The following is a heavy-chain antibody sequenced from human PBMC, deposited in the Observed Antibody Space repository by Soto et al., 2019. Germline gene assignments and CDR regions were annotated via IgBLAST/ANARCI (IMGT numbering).Heavy chain of an antibody. CDR1: VGSISSYY. J-gene: IGHJ4*02. CDR2: IYYSGST. D-gene: IGHD6-13*01. CDR3: ARGYSSSGYSDY. Sequence: QVQLQESGPGLVKPSETLSLTCTVSVGSISSYYWSWIRQPPGKGLEWIGYIYYSGSTNHNPALRSQVTISVDTSKNQFSQKLSAVTAADTAVYHCARGYSSSGYSDYGGQGTLVIVSS. V-gene: IGHV4-59*01.